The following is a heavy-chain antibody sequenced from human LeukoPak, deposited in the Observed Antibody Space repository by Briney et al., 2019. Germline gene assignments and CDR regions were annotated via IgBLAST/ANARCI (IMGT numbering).Heavy chain of an antibody. Sequence: GGSLRLSCAASGFSFSSYWMSWVRQAPGKGLEWVANIKQDGSDKYYLTSVRGRFTISRDNAKNSLYLQMNSLRAEDTAVYYCAREGDCSSTSCYSHYYYGMDVWGQGTTVTVSS. D-gene: IGHD2-2*01. V-gene: IGHV3-7*03. CDR3: AREGDCSSTSCYSHYYYGMDV. J-gene: IGHJ6*02. CDR2: IKQDGSDK. CDR1: GFSFSSYW.